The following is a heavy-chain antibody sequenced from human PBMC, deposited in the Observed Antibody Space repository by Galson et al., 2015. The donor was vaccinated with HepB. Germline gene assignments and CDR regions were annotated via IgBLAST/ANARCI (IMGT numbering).Heavy chain of an antibody. V-gene: IGHV3-23*01. D-gene: IGHD6-19*01. CDR3: AKDRSSGWPLFDY. CDR1: GFTFSDYA. CDR2: ISGSGGST. J-gene: IGHJ4*02. Sequence: SLRLSCAASGFTFSDYAMSWVRQAPGKGLEWVSYISGSGGSTYYADSVKGRFTISRDNSKNTLYLQMNSLSAEDTAVYYCAKDRSSGWPLFDYWGQGTLVTVSS.